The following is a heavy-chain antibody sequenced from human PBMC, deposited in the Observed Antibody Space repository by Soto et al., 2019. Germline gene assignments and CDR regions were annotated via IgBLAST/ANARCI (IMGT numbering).Heavy chain of an antibody. CDR1: GFTVSSNY. CDR2: IYSGGST. V-gene: IGHV3-66*04. D-gene: IGHD4-17*01. CDR3: ARLDGDPYYYYMDV. Sequence: PGGSLRLSCAASGFTVSSNYMSWVRQAPGKGLEWVSVIYSGGSTYYADSVKGRFTISRDNSKNTLYLQMNSLRAEDTAVYYCARLDGDPYYYYMDVWGKGTTVTVSS. J-gene: IGHJ6*03.